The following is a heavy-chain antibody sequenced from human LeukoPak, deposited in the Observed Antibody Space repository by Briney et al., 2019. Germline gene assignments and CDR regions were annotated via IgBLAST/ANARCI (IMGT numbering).Heavy chain of an antibody. Sequence: SETLSLTCIVSGDSITTTTHYWGWIRQPPGKGLEWIGSVYYSGSTYYSPSLKSRVTISVDTSKSHFSLKLSSVTAADTAVYYCARHRGTLIRGVRERTYFDYWGQGTLVTVSS. D-gene: IGHD3-10*01. V-gene: IGHV4-39*01. J-gene: IGHJ4*02. CDR2: VYYSGST. CDR1: GDSITTTTHY. CDR3: ARHRGTLIRGVRERTYFDY.